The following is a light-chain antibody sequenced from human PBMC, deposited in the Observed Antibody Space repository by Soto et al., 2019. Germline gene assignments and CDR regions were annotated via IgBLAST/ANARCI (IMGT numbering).Light chain of an antibody. Sequence: EIVLTQFPGTLSLSPGERATLSCRASQTITSGQLGWYQQNPGQAPRLLIYLISSRSTGIPDRFSGSGSGTDFTLTISGLEPEDFAIYYCHHDGSSFGQGTKVEI. CDR1: QTITSGQ. CDR3: HHDGSS. J-gene: IGKJ2*01. CDR2: LIS. V-gene: IGKV3-20*01.